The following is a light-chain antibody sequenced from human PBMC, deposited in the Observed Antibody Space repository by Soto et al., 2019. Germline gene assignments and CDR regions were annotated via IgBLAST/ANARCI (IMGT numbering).Light chain of an antibody. CDR1: QSVRSN. CDR3: QHYHGWPIT. V-gene: IGKV3-15*01. J-gene: IGKJ5*01. Sequence: DIVMTQSPATLSLSPGEGATLSCRASQSVRSNLGWYQQKPGQAPSLLIYGASTRATGIPDRFSGSGSGTEFTLTISSLQSEDFAVYYCQHYHGWPITFGQGTRLEIK. CDR2: GAS.